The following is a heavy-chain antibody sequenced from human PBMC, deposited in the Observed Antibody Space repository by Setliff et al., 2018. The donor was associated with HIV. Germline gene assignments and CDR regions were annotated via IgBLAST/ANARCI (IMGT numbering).Heavy chain of an antibody. J-gene: IGHJ3*02. D-gene: IGHD3-22*01. CDR3: ARHGHFYDSSSSDAFDI. CDR2: VSYSGST. V-gene: IGHV4-59*08. Sequence: SETLSLTCNVSGGSISTYYLSWIRQPPGKGLEWFGYVSYSGSTNFNPSLESRLAMSVDMSQNHFSLKLRSVTAADTAVYYCARHGHFYDSSSSDAFDIWGHGTMVTVSS. CDR1: GGSISTYY.